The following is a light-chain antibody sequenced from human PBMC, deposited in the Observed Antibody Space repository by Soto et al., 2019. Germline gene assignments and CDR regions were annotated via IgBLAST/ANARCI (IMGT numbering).Light chain of an antibody. CDR2: EAT. J-gene: IGLJ1*01. Sequence: QSALTQPASVSGSPGQSITISCAGTSSDVGHYNLVSWYQHHPDKAPKLMIYEATKRPSGVSDRFSGSKSGTTASLTISGLQAEDEADYYCSSYTAGGTIFGTGTKLTVL. CDR3: SSYTAGGTI. CDR1: SSDVGHYNL. V-gene: IGLV2-14*02.